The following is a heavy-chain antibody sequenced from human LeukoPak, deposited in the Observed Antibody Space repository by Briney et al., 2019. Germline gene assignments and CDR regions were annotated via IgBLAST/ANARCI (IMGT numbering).Heavy chain of an antibody. J-gene: IGHJ3*02. Sequence: PGGSLRLSCAASGFTVSSNYMSWVRQAPGKGLEWVSVIYSGGSTYCADSVKGRFTISRDNSKNTLYLQMNSLRAEDTAVYYCARDYYYDSSGYITAFDIWGQGTMVTVSS. CDR3: ARDYYYDSSGYITAFDI. CDR1: GFTVSSNY. CDR2: IYSGGST. D-gene: IGHD3-22*01. V-gene: IGHV3-66*02.